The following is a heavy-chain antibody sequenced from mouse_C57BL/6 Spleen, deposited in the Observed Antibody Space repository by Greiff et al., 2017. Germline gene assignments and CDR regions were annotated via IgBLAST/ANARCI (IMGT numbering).Heavy chain of an antibody. CDR2: IDPSDSYT. CDR3: ARATYGNYLFDY. J-gene: IGHJ2*01. CDR1: GYTFTSYW. D-gene: IGHD2-10*02. Sequence: VQLQQSGAELVMPGASVKLSCKASGYTFTSYWMHWVKQRPGQGLEWIGEIDPSDSYTNYNQKFKGKSTLTVDKSSSTAYMQLSSLTSEDSAVYYCARATYGNYLFDYWGQGTTLTVSS. V-gene: IGHV1-69*01.